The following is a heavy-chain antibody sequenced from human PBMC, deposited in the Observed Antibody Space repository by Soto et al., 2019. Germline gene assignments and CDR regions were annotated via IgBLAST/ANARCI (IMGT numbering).Heavy chain of an antibody. J-gene: IGHJ4*02. V-gene: IGHV2-5*02. Sequence: QITLKESGPTLVKPARTLTLTCTFSGFSLSTSGVGVGWIRQPPGKALEWLALIYWDDDKRYSPSLKSRLTITKDTSKNQVVLTMTNMDPVDTATYYCAHSLIPNWGSRGAFDYWGQGTLVTVSS. CDR2: IYWDDDK. D-gene: IGHD7-27*01. CDR1: GFSLSTSGVG. CDR3: AHSLIPNWGSRGAFDY.